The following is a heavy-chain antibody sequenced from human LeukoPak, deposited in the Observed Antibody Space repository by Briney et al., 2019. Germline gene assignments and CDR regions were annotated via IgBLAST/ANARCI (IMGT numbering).Heavy chain of an antibody. D-gene: IGHD4-17*01. J-gene: IGHJ4*02. CDR2: INAGNGNT. CDR1: GYTFTTYA. V-gene: IGHV1-3*01. CDR3: SRVGGDDVPFDY. Sequence: GASVKVSCKASGYTFTTYAMHWVRQAPGQRLEWRGWINAGNGNTKYSQKFQGRVTITADKSTSTAYMELSSLRSEDTAVYYCSRVGGDDVPFDYWGQGTLVTVSS.